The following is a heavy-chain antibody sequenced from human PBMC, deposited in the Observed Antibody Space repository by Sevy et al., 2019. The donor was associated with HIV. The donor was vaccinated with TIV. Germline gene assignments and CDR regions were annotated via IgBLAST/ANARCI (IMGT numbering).Heavy chain of an antibody. V-gene: IGHV4-38-2*02. J-gene: IGHJ5*02. CDR3: ARGSRFLEWLKAPQNNWFDP. CDR2: IYHSRST. Sequence: SETLSLTCTVSGYSISSGYYWGWIRQPPGKGLEWIGSIYHSRSTYYNPSLKSRVTISVDTSKNQFSLKLSSVTAADTAVYYCARGSRFLEWLKAPQNNWFDPWGQGTLVTVSS. D-gene: IGHD3-3*01. CDR1: GYSISSGYY.